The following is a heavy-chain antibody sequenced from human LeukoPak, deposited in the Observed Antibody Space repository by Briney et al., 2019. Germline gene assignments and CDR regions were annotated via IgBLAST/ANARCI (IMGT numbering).Heavy chain of an antibody. CDR2: IWYDGSNK. CDR1: GFTFSSYG. D-gene: IGHD1-7*01. V-gene: IGHV3-33*01. CDR3: ARDRSTGTTLRNYYFDY. Sequence: GGSLRLSCAASGFTFSSYGMHWVRQAPGKGLEWVAVIWYDGSNKYYADSVKGRFTISRDNSKNTLYLQMNSLRAEDTAVYYCARDRSTGTTLRNYYFDYWGQGTLVTVSS. J-gene: IGHJ4*02.